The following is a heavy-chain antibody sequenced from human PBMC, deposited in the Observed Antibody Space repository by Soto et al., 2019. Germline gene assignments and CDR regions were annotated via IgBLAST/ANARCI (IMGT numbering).Heavy chain of an antibody. V-gene: IGHV3-9*01. CDR3: AKDHLGGAMAVPFFDS. Sequence: QTGGSLRLSCAASGFNFDDYAMHWVRQAPGKGLEWVAGITWNSGNIAYADSVKGRFTISRDNAKNSLYLQMNSLGPEDTAFYFCAKDHLGGAMAVPFFDSRGHGALVTVSS. J-gene: IGHJ4*01. D-gene: IGHD3-16*01. CDR1: GFNFDDYA. CDR2: ITWNSGNI.